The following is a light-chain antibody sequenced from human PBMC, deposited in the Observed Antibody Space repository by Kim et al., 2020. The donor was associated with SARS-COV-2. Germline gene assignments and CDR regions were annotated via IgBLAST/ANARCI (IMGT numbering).Light chain of an antibody. Sequence: DIQMTQSPSSLSASVGDRVTITCRASQGISNSLAWYQQKPGKAPKLLLYAASRLESGVPSRFSGSGSETDYTLTISSLQPEDFATYYCQQYYSTPPLTFGGGTKVDIK. V-gene: IGKV1-NL1*01. J-gene: IGKJ4*01. CDR3: QQYYSTPPLT. CDR1: QGISNS. CDR2: AAS.